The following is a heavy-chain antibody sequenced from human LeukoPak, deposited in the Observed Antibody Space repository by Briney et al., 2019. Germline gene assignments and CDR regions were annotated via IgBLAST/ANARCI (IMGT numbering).Heavy chain of an antibody. D-gene: IGHD3-22*01. CDR2: ISSSSSTI. Sequence: GGSLRLSCAASGFTFSSYSMNWVRQAPGKGLEWVSYISSSSSTIYYADSVKGRFTISRDNAKNSLYLQMNSLRAEDTAVYYCARDMNSGSSGYYSTGGDAFDIWGQGTMVTVSS. V-gene: IGHV3-48*01. CDR3: ARDMNSGSSGYYSTGGDAFDI. J-gene: IGHJ3*02. CDR1: GFTFSSYS.